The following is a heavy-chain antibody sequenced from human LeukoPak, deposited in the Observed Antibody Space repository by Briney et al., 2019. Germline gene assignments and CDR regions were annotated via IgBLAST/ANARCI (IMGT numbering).Heavy chain of an antibody. D-gene: IGHD2-15*01. V-gene: IGHV3-23*01. CDR1: GFTFSNYA. Sequence: PGGSLRLSCAASGFTFSNYAMSWVRQAPGKGLEWVSAISDNGGATNCADSVKGRFTISRDNSKNTLYLQMNSLRAEDTAVYYCAKRSCSGGSCNFDYWGQGTLVTVSS. CDR3: AKRSCSGGSCNFDY. J-gene: IGHJ4*02. CDR2: ISDNGGAT.